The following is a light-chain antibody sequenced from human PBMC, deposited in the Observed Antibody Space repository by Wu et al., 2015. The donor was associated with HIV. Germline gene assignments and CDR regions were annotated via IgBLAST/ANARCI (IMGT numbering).Light chain of an antibody. CDR2: GVS. Sequence: DIVVTQSPATLSVSPGERATLYCRASQNVKSDLVWYQQKPGQPPRLLISGVSTRATGVPARFSGSGSGTEFTLTISRLEPEDFAVYYCQQYGSSPLWTFGQGTKVEIK. J-gene: IGKJ1*01. CDR1: QNVKSD. CDR3: QQYGSSPLWT. V-gene: IGKV3-15*01.